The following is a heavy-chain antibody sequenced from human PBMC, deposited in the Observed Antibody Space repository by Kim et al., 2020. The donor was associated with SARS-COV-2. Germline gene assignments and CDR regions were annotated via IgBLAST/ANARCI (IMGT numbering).Heavy chain of an antibody. V-gene: IGHV3-21*01. CDR1: GFTFSSYS. D-gene: IGHD6-19*01. J-gene: IGHJ5*02. CDR3: ARDPSVAGTRRWFDP. Sequence: GGSLRLSCAASGFTFSSYSMNWVRQAPGKGLEWVSSISSSSSYIYYADSVKGRFTISRDNAKNSLYLQMNSLRAEDTAVYYCARDPSVAGTRRWFDPWGQGTLVTVSS. CDR2: ISSSSSYI.